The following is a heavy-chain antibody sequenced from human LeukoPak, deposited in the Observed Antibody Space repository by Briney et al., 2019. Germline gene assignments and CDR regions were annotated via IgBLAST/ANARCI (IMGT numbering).Heavy chain of an antibody. D-gene: IGHD2-21*01. V-gene: IGHV4-39*07. CDR3: ARDRHCGGDCSYDAFDI. CDR2: IYYSGST. Sequence: SETLSLTCTVSGGSISSSSYYWGWIRQPPGKGLEWIGSIYYSGSTYYNPSLKSRVTISVDTSKNQFSLKLSSVTAADTAVYYCARDRHCGGDCSYDAFDIWGQGTMVTVSS. CDR1: GGSISSSSYY. J-gene: IGHJ3*02.